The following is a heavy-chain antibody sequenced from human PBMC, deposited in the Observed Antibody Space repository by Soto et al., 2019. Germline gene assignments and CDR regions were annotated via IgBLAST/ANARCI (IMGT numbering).Heavy chain of an antibody. CDR1: GFTFSNAW. D-gene: IGHD2-15*01. V-gene: IGHV3-15*01. Sequence: PGGSLRLSCAASGFTFSNAWMSWVRQAPGKGLEWVGRIKSKTDGGKTDYAAPVKGRFTISRDDSKNTLYLQMNSLKTEDTAVYYCTTEGYCSGGSCYPVNWFDPWGQGTLVTVSS. CDR2: IKSKTDGGKT. J-gene: IGHJ5*02. CDR3: TTEGYCSGGSCYPVNWFDP.